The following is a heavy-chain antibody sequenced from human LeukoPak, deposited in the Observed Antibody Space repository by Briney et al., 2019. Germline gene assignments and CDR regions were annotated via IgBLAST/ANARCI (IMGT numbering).Heavy chain of an antibody. Sequence: PGGSLRLSCTASGFTFSSFSMNWVRQAPGKGLEWVSSITSSSGYMYYADSVKGRFTISRDNSKNTLYLQMNSLRPEDTAVYYCAKGAYYAPDYGMDVWGQGTTVTVSS. V-gene: IGHV3-21*01. CDR2: ITSSSGYM. J-gene: IGHJ6*02. CDR3: AKGAYYAPDYGMDV. CDR1: GFTFSSFS. D-gene: IGHD3-3*01.